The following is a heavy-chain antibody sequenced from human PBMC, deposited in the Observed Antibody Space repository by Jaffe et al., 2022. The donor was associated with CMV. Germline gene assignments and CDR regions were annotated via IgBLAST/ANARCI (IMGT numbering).Heavy chain of an antibody. CDR1: GGSFSGYY. Sequence: QVQLQQWGAGLLKPSETLSLTCAVYGGSFSGYYWSWIRQPPGKGLEWIGEINHSGSTNYNPSLKSRVTISVDTSKNQFSLKLSSVTAADTAVYYCARVAYYDSSGYYYLYYYYYMDVWGKGTTVTVSS. D-gene: IGHD3-22*01. CDR2: INHSGST. V-gene: IGHV4-34*01. CDR3: ARVAYYDSSGYYYLYYYYYMDV. J-gene: IGHJ6*03.